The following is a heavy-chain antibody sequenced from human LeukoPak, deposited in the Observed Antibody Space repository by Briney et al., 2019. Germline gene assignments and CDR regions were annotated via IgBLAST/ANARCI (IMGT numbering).Heavy chain of an antibody. Sequence: PGGSLRLSCAASGFTFSSNAMTWVRQAPGKGLEWVSTIRGNGGGTHYAESLRGRFTISRDNSKSTVYLQMNSLSAEDTGIYYCAKGLDDSSAPGTFDIWGQGTMVTVSS. CDR1: GFTFSSNA. CDR2: IRGNGGGT. D-gene: IGHD3-22*01. V-gene: IGHV3-23*01. CDR3: AKGLDDSSAPGTFDI. J-gene: IGHJ3*02.